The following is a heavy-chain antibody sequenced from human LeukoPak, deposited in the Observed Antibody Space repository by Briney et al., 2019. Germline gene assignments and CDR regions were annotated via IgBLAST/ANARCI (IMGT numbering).Heavy chain of an antibody. D-gene: IGHD3-22*01. Sequence: GASVKVSCKASGYTFTSYYMHWVRQAPGQRLEWRGWINPNSGGTNYAQKFQGRVTMTRDTSISTAYMELNRLRSDDTAVYYCARGSYDSSGFEYFHHWGQGTLVTVSS. V-gene: IGHV1-2*02. J-gene: IGHJ1*01. CDR1: GYTFTSYY. CDR2: INPNSGGT. CDR3: ARGSYDSSGFEYFHH.